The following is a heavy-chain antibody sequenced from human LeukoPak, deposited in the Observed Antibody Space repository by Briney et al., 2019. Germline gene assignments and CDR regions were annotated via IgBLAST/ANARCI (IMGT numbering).Heavy chain of an antibody. J-gene: IGHJ6*03. V-gene: IGHV4-38-2*02. CDR2: LYHPATP. D-gene: IGHD2-2*01. Sequence: PSETLSLTXTVSGYPINIAYYWAWIRQPPGRGLDRIGGLYHPATPYYNPSPKSRAPLKAATSRTQSSLKLSFVTAADTAVYYCARQYDSYFYYYVDLWGTGTTVTVSS. CDR1: GYPINIAYY. CDR3: ARQYDSYFYYYVDL.